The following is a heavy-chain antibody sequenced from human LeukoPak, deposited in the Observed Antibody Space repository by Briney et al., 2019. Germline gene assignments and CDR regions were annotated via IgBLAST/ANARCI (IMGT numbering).Heavy chain of an antibody. D-gene: IGHD2-2*01. CDR3: ARGGIVVVLAAIIAPYDP. CDR2: IIPILGIA. V-gene: IGHV1-69*04. Sequence: SVKVSCKASGGTFSSYAISWVRQAPGQGLEWMGRIIPILGIANYAQKFQGRVTITADKSTSTAYMELSSLRSEDTAVYYCARGGIVVVLAAIIAPYDPWGQGTLVTVSS. J-gene: IGHJ5*02. CDR1: GGTFSSYA.